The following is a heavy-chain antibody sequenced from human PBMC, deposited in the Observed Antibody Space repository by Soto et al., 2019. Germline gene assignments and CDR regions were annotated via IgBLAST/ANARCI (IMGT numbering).Heavy chain of an antibody. Sequence: QVQLVQSGAEVKKPGASVKVSCKASGYTFTSYDINWVRQATGQGLEWMGWMNPNSGNTGYAQKFQGRVTMTRNTSISTAYMELSSLRSEDTAVYYCARGRRVRGVKTYYYYYMDVWGKGTTVTVSS. CDR2: MNPNSGNT. J-gene: IGHJ6*03. V-gene: IGHV1-8*01. CDR3: ARGRRVRGVKTYYYYYMDV. D-gene: IGHD3-10*01. CDR1: GYTFTSYD.